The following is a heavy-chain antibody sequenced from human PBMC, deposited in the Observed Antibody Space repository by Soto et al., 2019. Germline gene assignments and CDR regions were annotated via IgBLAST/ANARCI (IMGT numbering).Heavy chain of an antibody. CDR3: AREVGTTFRLDY. D-gene: IGHD1-26*01. Sequence: QVQLVESGGGVVQPGRSLRLSCAASGFTFSRYSMQWVRQAPGKGLEWVAVVSNDGRVEYYADSLKGRFSISRDNSKDSVYLVMDNLTTDDTAVYYCAREVGTTFRLDYWGQGTLVTVSS. CDR1: GFTFSRYS. CDR2: VSNDGRVE. V-gene: IGHV3-30-3*01. J-gene: IGHJ4*02.